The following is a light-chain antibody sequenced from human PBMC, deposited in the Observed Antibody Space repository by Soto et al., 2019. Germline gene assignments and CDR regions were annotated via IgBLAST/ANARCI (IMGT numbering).Light chain of an antibody. CDR1: SIDVGGYNY. V-gene: IGLV2-14*01. CDR3: SSYTSSSTGV. J-gene: IGLJ1*01. Sequence: QSVLTQPASVSGSPGQSITISCTGTSIDVGGYNYVSWYQQHPGKAPKLMIYDVSNRPSGVSNRFSGSKSGNTASLTISGLQAEDEADYYCSSYTSSSTGVFGTGTKVTVL. CDR2: DVS.